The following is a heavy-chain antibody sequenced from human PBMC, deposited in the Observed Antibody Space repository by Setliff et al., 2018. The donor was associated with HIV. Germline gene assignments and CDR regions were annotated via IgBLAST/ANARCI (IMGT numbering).Heavy chain of an antibody. V-gene: IGHV4-34*01. CDR1: GGSVSANY. J-gene: IGHJ4*02. D-gene: IGHD2-2*01. Sequence: PSETLSLTCAVYGGSVSANYWSWIRQVPGKGLEWIGEINHSGSTNYNPSLQRRVIMSVDTSAKQFYLKVNSVTAADTAVYFCARRARFCTSATCYRHFDFWGEGTLVTVSS. CDR3: ARRARFCTSATCYRHFDF. CDR2: INHSGST.